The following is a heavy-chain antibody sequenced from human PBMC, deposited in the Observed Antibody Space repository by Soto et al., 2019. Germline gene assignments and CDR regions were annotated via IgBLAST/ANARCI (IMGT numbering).Heavy chain of an antibody. Sequence: EVQLVESGGGLVQPWGSLRLSCAASGFTFSSYSMNWVRQAPGKGLEWLSYISSSISTMHYADSVKGRFTISRDNAKNSLYLQINSLRDEDTAVYYCAREVRDTAVADFDYLVQGTLVTVSS. D-gene: IGHD5-18*01. CDR1: GFTFSSYS. CDR3: AREVRDTAVADFDY. V-gene: IGHV3-48*02. CDR2: ISSSISTM. J-gene: IGHJ4*02.